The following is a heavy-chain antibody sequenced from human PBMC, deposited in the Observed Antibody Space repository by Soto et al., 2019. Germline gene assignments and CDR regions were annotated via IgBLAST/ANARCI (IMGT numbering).Heavy chain of an antibody. J-gene: IGHJ3*02. CDR3: ARVGSDFDAFDI. D-gene: IGHD3-16*01. CDR2: IYHSGRT. V-gene: IGHV4-31*03. CDR1: GGSISRGDYY. Sequence: QVQLQESGPGLVKPSQTLSLTCSVSGGSISRGDYYWSWIRQHPGRGLEWIGYIYHSGRTYYNPSLRSRVFISVDTAKSQFSLKLTSVTAADTAVYRWARVGSDFDAFDIWGQGTMVTVSS.